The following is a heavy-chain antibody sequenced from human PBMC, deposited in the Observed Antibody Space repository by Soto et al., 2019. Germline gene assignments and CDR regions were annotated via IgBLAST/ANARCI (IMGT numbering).Heavy chain of an antibody. J-gene: IGHJ3*02. Sequence: PSETLSLTCTASGGSITRYYWTWIRQPPGKGLEWIGNIYYSGTTNYNPSLKSRVSISVDTSKNQFSLTLRSVTAADTAVYYCAAEGSYDILTGFYTPRSFDTWGQGTMVTVSS. D-gene: IGHD3-9*01. CDR1: GGSITRYY. CDR2: IYYSGTT. CDR3: AAEGSYDILTGFYTPRSFDT. V-gene: IGHV4-59*01.